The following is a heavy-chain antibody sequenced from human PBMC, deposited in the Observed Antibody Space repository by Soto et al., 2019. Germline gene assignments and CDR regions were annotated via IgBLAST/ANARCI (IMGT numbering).Heavy chain of an antibody. V-gene: IGHV4-59*08. CDR3: ARQGFGTLHGLVDV. CDR2: VYSNGGT. J-gene: IGHJ6*02. D-gene: IGHD3-10*01. Sequence: SLTMSHTCTVSGGSSSSYYWSWFRLTPGKGLEWIGYVYSNGGTSYNPSLKSRFTIAIDASKSQFSLKVNSVTAADTAVYYCARQGFGTLHGLVDVSCQRTTVTVSS. CDR1: GGSSSSYY.